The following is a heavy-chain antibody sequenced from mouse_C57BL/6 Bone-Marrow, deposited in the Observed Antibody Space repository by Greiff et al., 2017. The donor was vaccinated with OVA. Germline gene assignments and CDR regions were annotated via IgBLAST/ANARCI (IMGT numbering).Heavy chain of an antibody. CDR3: ARHYYGSSYY. CDR1: GFTFSSYG. V-gene: IGHV5-6*01. D-gene: IGHD1-1*01. Sequence: EVKLMESGGDLVKPGGSLKLSCAASGFTFSSYGMSWVRQTPDKRLEWVATISSGGSYTYYPDSVKGRVTSSRDNAKNTLYLQMSSLKSEDTAMYYCARHYYGSSYYWGQGTTLTVSS. J-gene: IGHJ2*01. CDR2: ISSGGSYT.